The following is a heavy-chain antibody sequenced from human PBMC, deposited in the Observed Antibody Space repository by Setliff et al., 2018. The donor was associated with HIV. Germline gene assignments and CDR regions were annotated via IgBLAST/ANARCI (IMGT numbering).Heavy chain of an antibody. V-gene: IGHV4-34*01. CDR3: VRAQTSVTFGGTVVKPGNYFDS. CDR2: IYHSGST. CDR1: GGSFPAYY. Sequence: SETLSLTCAVYGGSFPAYYWNWVRQPPGKGLEWVGEIYHSGSTNYNTSLKGRVAMSVDKSKNQFSLKLSSVTAADTAIYYCVRAQTSVTFGGTVVKPGNYFDSWGQGILVTVSS. J-gene: IGHJ4*02. D-gene: IGHD3-16*02.